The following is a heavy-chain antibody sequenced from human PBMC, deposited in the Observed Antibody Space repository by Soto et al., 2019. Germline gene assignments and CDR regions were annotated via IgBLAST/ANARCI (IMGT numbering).Heavy chain of an antibody. D-gene: IGHD1-1*01. CDR2: IYYTGNT. CDR3: ASGHDAYKVRY. J-gene: IGHJ4*02. CDR1: GGSISSGGTGSY. Sequence: QVQLQESGPGLVKPSQTLSLTCTVSGGSISSGGTGSYWTWIRQLPGKGLEWIGYIYYTGNTYYTPSLKSPPTISIDTSETQFSLKLTSVTAADTAVYFCASGHDAYKVRYWGQGTLVTVSS. V-gene: IGHV4-31*01.